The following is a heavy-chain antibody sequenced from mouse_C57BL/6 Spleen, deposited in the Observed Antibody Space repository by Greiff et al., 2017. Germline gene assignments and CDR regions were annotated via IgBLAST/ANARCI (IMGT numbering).Heavy chain of an antibody. CDR2: ISYDGSN. CDR3: ARNSNYYGSSPYYFDY. Sequence: EVQLQESGPGLVKPSQSLSLTCSVTGYSITSGYYWNWIRQFPGNKLEWMGYISYDGSNNYNPSLKNRISITRDTSKNQFFLKLNSVTTEDTATYYCARNSNYYGSSPYYFDYWGQGTTLTVSS. CDR1: GYSITSGYY. J-gene: IGHJ2*01. D-gene: IGHD1-1*01. V-gene: IGHV3-6*01.